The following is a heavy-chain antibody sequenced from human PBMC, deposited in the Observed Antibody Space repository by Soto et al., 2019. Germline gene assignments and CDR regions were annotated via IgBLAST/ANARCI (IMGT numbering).Heavy chain of an antibody. Sequence: PGGSLRLSCAASGFTFSTYWMSWVRQAPGKGLEWVANIKEDGSEKYYVDSVEGRFTISRDNAKNSLYLQMTSLRAEDTALYYCARGWGYFDSSGFPHLYAMDVCGQGTTVTVYS. CDR1: GFTFSTYW. V-gene: IGHV3-7*01. D-gene: IGHD3-22*01. CDR3: ARGWGYFDSSGFPHLYAMDV. CDR2: IKEDGSEK. J-gene: IGHJ6*02.